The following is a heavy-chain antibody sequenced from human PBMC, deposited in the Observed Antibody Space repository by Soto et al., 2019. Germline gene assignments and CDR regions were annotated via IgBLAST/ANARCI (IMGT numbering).Heavy chain of an antibody. D-gene: IGHD3-16*01. CDR3: VMVDNYVTPTPQDV. Sequence: QVQLVRSGDEVKKPGASVKVSCKASGYIFVNYGIAWVRQAPGQGLEWMGWISPYTVNTHSATKFQGRLTMTTDTSTSTAYMDLGSLTSDDTAVYYCVMVDNYVTPTPQDVWGQGTTVTVSS. J-gene: IGHJ6*02. CDR1: GYIFVNYG. V-gene: IGHV1-18*01. CDR2: ISPYTVNT.